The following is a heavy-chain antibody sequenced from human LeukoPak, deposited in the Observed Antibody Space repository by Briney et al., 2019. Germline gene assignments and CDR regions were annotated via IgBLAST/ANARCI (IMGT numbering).Heavy chain of an antibody. D-gene: IGHD6-19*01. Sequence: SETLSLTCTVSGGSISSHYWSWIRQPPGKGLEWIGYIYYTGSTNYNPSLESRVTMSIDTSKNQFSLKLSSVTAADTAVYYCARLAYRGPAVADFDYWGQGTLVTVSS. CDR2: IYYTGST. J-gene: IGHJ4*02. CDR3: ARLAYRGPAVADFDY. V-gene: IGHV4-59*08. CDR1: GGSISSHY.